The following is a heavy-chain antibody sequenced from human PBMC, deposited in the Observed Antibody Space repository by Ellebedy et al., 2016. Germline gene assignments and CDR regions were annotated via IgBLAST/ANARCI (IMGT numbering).Heavy chain of an antibody. CDR2: IYYSGTT. CDR1: GGSINSGDYY. V-gene: IGHV4-30-4*01. Sequence: SETLSLXXSVSGGSINSGDYYWSWIRQPPGQGLEWLGYIYYSGTTYYNTSLKSRITISVDTSKNQFSLRLGSVTAADTAVCFCARETDFWSDSSYFDYWGQGILVTISS. D-gene: IGHD3-3*01. CDR3: ARETDFWSDSSYFDY. J-gene: IGHJ4*02.